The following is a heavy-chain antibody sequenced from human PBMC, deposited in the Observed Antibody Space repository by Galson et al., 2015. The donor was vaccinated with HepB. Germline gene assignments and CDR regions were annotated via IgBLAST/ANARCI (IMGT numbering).Heavy chain of an antibody. CDR2: IKSGTDGGTT. CDR1: RFTFSNAW. CDR3: VVAGKMAGKYLPH. J-gene: IGHJ1*01. Sequence: SLRLSCAASRFTFSNAWMSWVRQAPGKGLEWVGRIKSGTDGGTTDYAAPVKGRFTISRDDSKNTLYLQMNSLKTGDTAVYYCVVAGKMAGKYLPHWGQGTLGTVSP. D-gene: IGHD6-19*01. V-gene: IGHV3-15*01.